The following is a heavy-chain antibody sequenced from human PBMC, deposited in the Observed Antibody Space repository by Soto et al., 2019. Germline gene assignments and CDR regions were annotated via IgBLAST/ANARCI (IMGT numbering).Heavy chain of an antibody. CDR1: GFTFSNAL. D-gene: IGHD3-22*01. CDR3: TTDPVTMIVVVPYSG. CDR2: IKSKTDGGTT. J-gene: IGHJ4*02. V-gene: IGHV3-15*07. Sequence: PGGSLRLSCAASGFTFSNALMNWVRQAPGKGLEWVGRIKSKTDGGTTDYAAPVKGRFTISRDDSKNTLYLQMNSLKTEDTAVYYCTTDPVTMIVVVPYSGWGQGTLVTVSS.